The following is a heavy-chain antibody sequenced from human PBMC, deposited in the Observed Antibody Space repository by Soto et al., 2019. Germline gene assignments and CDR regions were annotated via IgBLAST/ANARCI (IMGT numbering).Heavy chain of an antibody. J-gene: IGHJ5*02. CDR1: GGSIITDGHY. V-gene: IGHV4-31*03. D-gene: IGHD6-13*01. Sequence: SETLSLTCTLSGGSIITDGHYWSWIRQHPGKGLEWIGYIYYTGSTYYNPSLRSRVTISVDTSKNQFSLNLTSVTAADTAVYYCARLIRKQQLVPWGQGTLVTVSS. CDR2: IYYTGST. CDR3: ARLIRKQQLVP.